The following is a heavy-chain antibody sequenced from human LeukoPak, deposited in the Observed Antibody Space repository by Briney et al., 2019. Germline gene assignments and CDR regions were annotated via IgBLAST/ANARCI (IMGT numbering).Heavy chain of an antibody. V-gene: IGHV4-34*01. CDR3: ARGQGYIWGSYRFDY. D-gene: IGHD3-16*02. Sequence: SETLSLTCAVYGGSFSGYYWSWIRQPPGKGLEWIGEINHSGSTNYNPSLKSRVTISVDTSKNQFSLKLSSVTAADTAVCYCARGQGYIWGSYRFDYWGQGTLVTVSS. CDR2: INHSGST. J-gene: IGHJ4*02. CDR1: GGSFSGYY.